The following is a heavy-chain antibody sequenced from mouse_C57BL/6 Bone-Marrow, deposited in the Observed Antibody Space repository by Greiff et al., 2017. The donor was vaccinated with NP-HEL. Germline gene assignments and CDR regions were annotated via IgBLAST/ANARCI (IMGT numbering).Heavy chain of an antibody. CDR3: SRGLGSAWFAY. D-gene: IGHD6-5*01. CDR2: IHPNSGST. J-gene: IGHJ3*01. V-gene: IGHV1-64*01. CDR1: GYTFTSYW. Sequence: VQLQQPGAELVKPGASVKLSCKASGYTFTSYWMHWVKQRPGQGLEWIGMIHPNSGSTNYNEKFKSKATLTVDTSSSTAYMQLSSLTSEDSAVYSCSRGLGSAWFAYWGQGTRVTVSA.